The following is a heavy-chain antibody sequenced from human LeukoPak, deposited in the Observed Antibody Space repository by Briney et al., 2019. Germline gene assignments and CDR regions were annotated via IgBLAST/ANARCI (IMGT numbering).Heavy chain of an antibody. CDR2: IWFDGDNK. J-gene: IGHJ4*02. CDR1: GFTFSSYG. Sequence: PGGSLRLSCAASGFTFSSYGMHWVRQAPGKGLEWVAVIWFDGDNKYYADSVKGRFTISRDNSKNTLYLQMNSLRAEDTAVYYCARDLGGSGWYPSDYWGQGTLVTVSS. D-gene: IGHD6-19*01. CDR3: ARDLGGSGWYPSDY. V-gene: IGHV3-33*01.